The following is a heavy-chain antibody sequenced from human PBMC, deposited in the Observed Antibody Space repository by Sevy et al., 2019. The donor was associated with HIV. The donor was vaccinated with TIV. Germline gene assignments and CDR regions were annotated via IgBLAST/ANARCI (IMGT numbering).Heavy chain of an antibody. CDR3: ALRDHIAVAEFFDY. J-gene: IGHJ4*02. V-gene: IGHV2-5*02. D-gene: IGHD6-19*01. Sequence: SGPTLVKPTQTLTLTCTFSGFSLSTSGVGVGWIRQPPGKALEWLALIYWDDDKRYSPSLKSRLTITKDTSKNQVVLTMTNMDPVDTATYYCALRDHIAVAEFFDYWGQGTLVTVSS. CDR1: GFSLSTSGVG. CDR2: IYWDDDK.